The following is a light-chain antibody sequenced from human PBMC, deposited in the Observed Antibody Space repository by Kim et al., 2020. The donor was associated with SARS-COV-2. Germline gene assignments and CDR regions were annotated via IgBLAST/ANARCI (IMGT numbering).Light chain of an antibody. V-gene: IGKV3-20*01. CDR1: QTVTSSL. CDR2: DAS. J-gene: IGKJ2*01. CDR3: LQYGSSRQT. Sequence: DIVLTQSPGTLSLSPGERATIFCRASQTVTSSLVAWYQQNRGQAPRLLIYDASKRATGIPDRFSGGGSGAEFTLAINRLEPEDSAIYFCLQYGSSRQTFGQGTKLEI.